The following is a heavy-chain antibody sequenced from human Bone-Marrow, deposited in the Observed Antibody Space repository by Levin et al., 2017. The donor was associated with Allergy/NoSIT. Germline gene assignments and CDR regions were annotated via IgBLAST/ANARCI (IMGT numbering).Heavy chain of an antibody. V-gene: IGHV3-23*01. D-gene: IGHD3-3*01. CDR2: ISGNGDST. J-gene: IGHJ6*02. CDR3: AKRQDLNYYGMDV. CDR1: GFTFSNYA. Sequence: TGGSLRLSCVVSGFTFSNYAMNWVRQAPGKGLEWVSTISGNGDSTYYVDSVKGRFTVSRDKSKSTLYLQMNSLRAEDTAVYYCAKRQDLNYYGMDVWGQGTTVTVSS.